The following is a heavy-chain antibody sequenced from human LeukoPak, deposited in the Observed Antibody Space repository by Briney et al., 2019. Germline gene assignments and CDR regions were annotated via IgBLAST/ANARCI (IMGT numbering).Heavy chain of an antibody. CDR2: IKQDGSEK. J-gene: IGHJ4*02. CDR1: GFTFSDYY. V-gene: IGHV3-7*03. CDR3: ASSYGDYPYFDY. Sequence: GGSLRLSCVASGFTFSDYYMSWVRQPPGKGLEWVANIKQDGSEKYYVDSVKGRFTISRDNSKNTLYLQMNSLRSEDTAVYYCASSYGDYPYFDYWGQGTLVTVSS. D-gene: IGHD4-17*01.